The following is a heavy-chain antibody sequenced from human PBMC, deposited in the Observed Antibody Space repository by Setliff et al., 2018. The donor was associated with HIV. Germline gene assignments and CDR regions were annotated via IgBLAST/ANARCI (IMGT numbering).Heavy chain of an antibody. Sequence: SETLSLTCTVSGDSISSDFYWGWIRQPPGKGLEWIGSIYHSGNTYYMPSLQSRVTISVDMSKNQFSLNLNSVTAADTAVYYCVRGQGCGGGCHYAFEMWGQGTMVTVSS. J-gene: IGHJ3*02. CDR1: GDSISSDFY. D-gene: IGHD2-21*02. CDR2: IYHSGNT. V-gene: IGHV4-38-2*02. CDR3: VRGQGCGGGCHYAFEM.